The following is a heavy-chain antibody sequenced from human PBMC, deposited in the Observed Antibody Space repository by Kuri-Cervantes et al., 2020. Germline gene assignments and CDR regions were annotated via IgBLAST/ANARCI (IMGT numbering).Heavy chain of an antibody. CDR1: GFTFSSYE. D-gene: IGHD3-3*01. CDR2: ISSSGSTI. CDR3: ARVLSEKSYYDFWSGYRDPFSYYYMDV. V-gene: IGHV3-48*03. Sequence: GESLKISCAASGFTFSSYEMNWVRQAPGKGLERVSYISSSGSTIYYADSVKGRFTISRDNAKNSLYLQMNSLRAEDAAVYYCARVLSEKSYYDFWSGYRDPFSYYYMDVWGKGTTVTVSS. J-gene: IGHJ6*03.